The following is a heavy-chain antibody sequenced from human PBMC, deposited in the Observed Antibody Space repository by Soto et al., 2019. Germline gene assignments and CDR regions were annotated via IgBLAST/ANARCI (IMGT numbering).Heavy chain of an antibody. J-gene: IGHJ6*02. Sequence: QVQLVQSGAEMKEPGSSVKVSCKTSGGTFSSSAISWLRQAPGQGLEWMGGIIPLFRTPDYAQKFQGRVTIAADESTSTAYMGLSSLRSEDTAVDYCARDNDRLQLGGNYYYSLDVWGQGTTITVSS. D-gene: IGHD4-4*01. V-gene: IGHV1-69*12. CDR2: IIPLFRTP. CDR1: GGTFSSSA. CDR3: ARDNDRLQLGGNYYYSLDV.